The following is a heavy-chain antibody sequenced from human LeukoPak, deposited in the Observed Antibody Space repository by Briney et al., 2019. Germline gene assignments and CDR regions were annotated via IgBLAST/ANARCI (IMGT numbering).Heavy chain of an antibody. V-gene: IGHV4-39*07. CDR1: GDSISSSGYY. CDR3: ARRMITFGGVIVYDY. CDR2: IYHSGST. D-gene: IGHD3-16*02. J-gene: IGHJ4*02. Sequence: SETLSLTCTVSGDSISSSGYYWGWIRQPPGKGLEWIGSIYHSGSTYYNPSLKSRVTISVDTSKNQFSLKLSSVTAADTAVYYCARRMITFGGVIVYDYWGQGTLVTVSS.